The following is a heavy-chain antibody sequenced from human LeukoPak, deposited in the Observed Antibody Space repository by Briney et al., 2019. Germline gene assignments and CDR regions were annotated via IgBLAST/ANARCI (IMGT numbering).Heavy chain of an antibody. V-gene: IGHV3-11*01. D-gene: IGHD1-26*01. CDR1: GFTFTDHY. J-gene: IGHJ4*02. CDR2: ISSGGDII. CDR3: AKVGATTIPPY. Sequence: GGSLRLSCVASGFTFTDHYMSWVRQAPGKGLEWVSYISSGGDIIYYADSVKGRFTISRDNSKNTLYLQMNSLRAEDTAVYYCAKVGATTIPPYWGQGTLVTVSS.